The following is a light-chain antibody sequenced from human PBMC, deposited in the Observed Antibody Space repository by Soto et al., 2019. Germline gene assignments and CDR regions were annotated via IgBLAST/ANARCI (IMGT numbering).Light chain of an antibody. CDR1: QSIVDY. J-gene: IGKJ3*01. Sequence: DIQMTQSPSSLSASVGDRVAITCRATQSIVDYLNWYQQKPGRALKLLIYGASNLQSGVPSRFSGSGSGTDFTLTISGVQPEDFGIYYCQQSYSSPVTFGPGTKVDVK. V-gene: IGKV1-39*01. CDR3: QQSYSSPVT. CDR2: GAS.